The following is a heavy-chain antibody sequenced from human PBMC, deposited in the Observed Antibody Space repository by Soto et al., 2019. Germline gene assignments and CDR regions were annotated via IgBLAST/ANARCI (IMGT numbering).Heavy chain of an antibody. CDR1: GFTVSSNY. CDR2: IYSGGST. D-gene: IGHD6-6*01. Sequence: GGSLRLSCAASGFTVSSNYMSWVRQAPGKGLEWVSVIYSGGSTYYADSVKGRFTISRHNSKNTLYLQMNSLRAEDTAVYYCARDQYSSSSGVENYYYYMDVWGKGTTVTVSS. V-gene: IGHV3-53*04. J-gene: IGHJ6*03. CDR3: ARDQYSSSSGVENYYYYMDV.